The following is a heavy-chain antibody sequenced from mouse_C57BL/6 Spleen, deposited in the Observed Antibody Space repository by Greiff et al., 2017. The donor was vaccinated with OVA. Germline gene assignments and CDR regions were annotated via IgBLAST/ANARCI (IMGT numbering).Heavy chain of an antibody. V-gene: IGHV1-66*01. CDR1: GYSFTSYY. Sequence: VQLQQSGPELVKPGASVKISCKASGYSFTSYYIHWVKQRPGQGLEWIGWIYPGSGNTKYNEKFKGKATLTADTSSSTAYMQLSSLTSEDSAVYYCARFRITTVVATDYAMDDWGQGTSVTVSS. D-gene: IGHD1-1*01. J-gene: IGHJ4*01. CDR3: ARFRITTVVATDYAMDD. CDR2: IYPGSGNT.